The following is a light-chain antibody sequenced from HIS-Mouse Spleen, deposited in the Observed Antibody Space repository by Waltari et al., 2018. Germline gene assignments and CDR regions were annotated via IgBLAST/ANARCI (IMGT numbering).Light chain of an antibody. V-gene: IGKV1-9*01. CDR1: QGISSY. J-gene: IGKJ1*01. CDR2: AAS. CDR3: QQLNSYPPT. Sequence: DIQLTQSPSFLSASAGHHVTTTCRASQGISSYFAWYQQKPGKAPKLLIYAASTLQSGVPSRFSGSGSGTEFTLTISSLQPEDFATYYCQQLNSYPPTFGQGTKVEIK.